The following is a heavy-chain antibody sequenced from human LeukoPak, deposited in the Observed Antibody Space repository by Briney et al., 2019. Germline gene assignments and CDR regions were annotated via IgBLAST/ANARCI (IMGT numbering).Heavy chain of an antibody. D-gene: IGHD3-10*01. CDR2: IYYSGST. Sequence: SETLSLTCTVSGRSISSYYWSWIRQPPGKGLEWIGYIYYSGSTNYNPSLKSRVTISVDTSKNQFSLKLSSVTAADTAVYYCATRYYGSGSYYNVEGMDVWGQGTTVTVSS. CDR1: GRSISSYY. V-gene: IGHV4-59*01. CDR3: ATRYYGSGSYYNVEGMDV. J-gene: IGHJ6*02.